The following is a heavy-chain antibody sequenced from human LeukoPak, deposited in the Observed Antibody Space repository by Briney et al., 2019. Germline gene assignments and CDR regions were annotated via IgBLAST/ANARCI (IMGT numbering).Heavy chain of an antibody. Sequence: GGSLRLSCAVSGFTFSNAWMSWVRQAPGEGLEWVGRIKSKTDGGPTDYAAPVKDRFTISRDDSKNTLYLQMNSRKTEDTAVYYCTTGGERFLEWIVFDYWGQGTLVTVSS. V-gene: IGHV3-15*01. CDR3: TTGGERFLEWIVFDY. D-gene: IGHD3-3*01. CDR1: GFTFSNAW. J-gene: IGHJ4*02. CDR2: IKSKTDGGPT.